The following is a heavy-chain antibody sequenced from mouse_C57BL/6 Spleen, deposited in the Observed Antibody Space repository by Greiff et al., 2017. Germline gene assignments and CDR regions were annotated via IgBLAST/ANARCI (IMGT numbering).Heavy chain of an antibody. V-gene: IGHV10-1*01. CDR3: VRQPGSSYAYAMDY. Sequence: DVKLVESGGGLVQPKGSLKLSCAASGFSFNTYAMNWVRQAPGKGLEWVARIRSKSNNYATYYADSVKDRFTISRDDSESMLYLQMNNLKTEDTAMYYCVRQPGSSYAYAMDYWGQGTSVTVSS. D-gene: IGHD1-1*01. CDR2: IRSKSNNYAT. CDR1: GFSFNTYA. J-gene: IGHJ4*01.